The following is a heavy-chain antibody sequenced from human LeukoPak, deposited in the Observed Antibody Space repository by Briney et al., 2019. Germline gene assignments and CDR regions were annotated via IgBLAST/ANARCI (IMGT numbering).Heavy chain of an antibody. J-gene: IGHJ4*02. CDR2: LTKTGDT. D-gene: IGHD3-10*01. Sequence: GGSLRLSCEVPGFGVTGFDMHWVRQGPGKGLEWISGLTKTGDTRYVDSVRGRFSIYKEAARNSLFLQLDNLRDEDTAVYYCARARHFYGLGSYFFDYWGQGALVTVSS. CDR3: ARARHFYGLGSYFFDY. V-gene: IGHV3-13*04. CDR1: GFGVTGFD.